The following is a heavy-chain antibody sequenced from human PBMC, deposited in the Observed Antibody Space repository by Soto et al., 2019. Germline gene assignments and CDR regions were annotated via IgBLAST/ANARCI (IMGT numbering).Heavy chain of an antibody. V-gene: IGHV3-48*04. CDR2: IKSDSSGT. D-gene: IGHD4-17*01. J-gene: IGHJ4*02. Sequence: GGSLRLSCAASGFTFSGYNMNWVRQAPGKGLGWISCIKSDSSGTWYADSVKGRFTMSRDNAKNSLYLQMNSLRAEDTAVYYCARASGDYVAVDYWGQGTLVTVSS. CDR1: GFTFSGYN. CDR3: ARASGDYVAVDY.